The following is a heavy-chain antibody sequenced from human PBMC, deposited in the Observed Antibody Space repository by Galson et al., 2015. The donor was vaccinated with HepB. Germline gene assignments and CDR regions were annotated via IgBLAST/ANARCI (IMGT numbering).Heavy chain of an antibody. CDR1: GFTFSSHW. CDR3: CYGGNSGAFDH. J-gene: IGHJ4*02. D-gene: IGHD4-23*01. V-gene: IGHV3-7*03. Sequence: SLRLSCAASGFTFSSHWMTWVRQAPGKGLEWVANINQDGSAKYYVDSVKGRFTISRDNAKNSLSLQMNSLRAEDTAVYYCCYGGNSGAFDHWGQGTLVTVSS. CDR2: INQDGSAK.